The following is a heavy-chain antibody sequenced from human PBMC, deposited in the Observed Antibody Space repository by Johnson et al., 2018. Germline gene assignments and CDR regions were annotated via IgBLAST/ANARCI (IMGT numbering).Heavy chain of an antibody. D-gene: IGHD4/OR15-4a*01. CDR3: ARRRGGGANYCFDL. Sequence: VQLVESGGGLVQPGGSLRLSCAASGFTFSSYAMSWVRQTPGKGLEWVSTFSGISGNTYYADSVKGRFTISRDNSKNTLYLQMNSLRAEDTAVDYCARRRGGGANYCFDLWGRGTLVTVSS. J-gene: IGHJ2*01. CDR1: GFTFSSYA. V-gene: IGHV3-23*04. CDR2: FSGISGNT.